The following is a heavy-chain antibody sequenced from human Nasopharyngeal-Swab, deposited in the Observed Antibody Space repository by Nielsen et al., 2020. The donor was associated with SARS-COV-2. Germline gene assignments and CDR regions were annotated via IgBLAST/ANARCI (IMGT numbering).Heavy chain of an antibody. CDR1: GDSVSSNSAA. CDR2: TYYRSKWYN. CDR3: ARSPCSREFDY. D-gene: IGHD3-10*02. J-gene: IGHJ4*02. Sequence: SETLSLTCAISGDSVSSNSAAWNWNRQSPSRGLEWLGRTYYRSKWYNDYAVSVKSRITITPDTSKNQFSLQLNSVTPEDTAVYYCARSPCSREFDYWGQGTLVTVSS. V-gene: IGHV6-1*01.